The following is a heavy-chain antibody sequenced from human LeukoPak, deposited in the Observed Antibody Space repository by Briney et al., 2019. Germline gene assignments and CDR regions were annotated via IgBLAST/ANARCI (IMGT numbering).Heavy chain of an antibody. Sequence: PGGSLRLSCAASGFTFSGYGMSWVRQAPGKGLEWVANIKRDGSEKYSVDSVKGRFTISRDNAKNALYMQRNSVRAEDTAVYYCARLDGGQLTYLDYWGQGTLVTVSS. CDR3: ARLDGGQLTYLDY. V-gene: IGHV3-7*01. D-gene: IGHD4-23*01. J-gene: IGHJ4*02. CDR1: GFTFSGYG. CDR2: IKRDGSEK.